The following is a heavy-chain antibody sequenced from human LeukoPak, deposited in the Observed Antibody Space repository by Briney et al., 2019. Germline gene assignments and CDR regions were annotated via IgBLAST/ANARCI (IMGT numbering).Heavy chain of an antibody. CDR3: ARPKNMVATGYFDY. D-gene: IGHD5-12*01. CDR1: GFTFNTYI. Sequence: GGSLRLSCAASGFTFNTYIMHWVRQAPGKGLEWVAVISYDGSNKYYADSVKGRFTISRDNSKNTLYLQMNSLRAEDTAVYYCARPKNMVATGYFDYWGQGTLVTVSS. J-gene: IGHJ4*02. CDR2: ISYDGSNK. V-gene: IGHV3-30-3*01.